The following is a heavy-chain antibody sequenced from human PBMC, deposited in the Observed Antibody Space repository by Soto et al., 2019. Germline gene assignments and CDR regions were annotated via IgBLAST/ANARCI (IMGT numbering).Heavy chain of an antibody. CDR2: ITDSGDST. Sequence: LRLSCAASGFTFSNYAMSWVRQAPGKGLEWVSGITDSGDSTYYADSVKGRFTISRDNSKNTLFLQMNSLRGEDTALYYCAKDRPVFDGYFDFWGPGDLVTVSS. CDR1: GFTFSNYA. D-gene: IGHD3-3*01. V-gene: IGHV3-23*01. CDR3: AKDRPVFDGYFDF. J-gene: IGHJ4*02.